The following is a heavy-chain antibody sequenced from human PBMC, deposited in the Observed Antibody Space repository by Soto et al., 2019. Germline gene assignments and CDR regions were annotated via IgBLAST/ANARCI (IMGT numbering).Heavy chain of an antibody. J-gene: IGHJ6*02. CDR3: ARESRFLEWLPPYYYYGMDV. CDR1: GYTFTGYY. V-gene: IGHV1-2*04. Sequence: GASVKVSCKASGYTFTGYYMHWVRQATGQGLEWMGWINPNSGGTNYAQKFQGWVTMTRDTSISTAYMELSRLRSDDTAVYYCARESRFLEWLPPYYYYGMDVWGQGTTVTVSS. CDR2: INPNSGGT. D-gene: IGHD3-3*01.